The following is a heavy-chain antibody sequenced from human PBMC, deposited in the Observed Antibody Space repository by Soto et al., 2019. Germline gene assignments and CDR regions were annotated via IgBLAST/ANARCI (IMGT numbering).Heavy chain of an antibody. V-gene: IGHV3-7*01. CDR2: IKQDGSEK. J-gene: IGHJ4*02. CDR3: ARVVWGSYRYADY. D-gene: IGHD3-16*02. Sequence: GGSLRLSCAASGFTFSSYWMSWVRQAPGKGLEWVANIKQDGSEKYYVDSVKGRFTISRDNAKNSLYLQMNSLRAEDTAVYYCARVVWGSYRYADYWGQGTLVTVSS. CDR1: GFTFSSYW.